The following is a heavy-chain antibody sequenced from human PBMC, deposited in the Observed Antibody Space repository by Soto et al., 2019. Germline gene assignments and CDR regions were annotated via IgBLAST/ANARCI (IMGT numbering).Heavy chain of an antibody. J-gene: IGHJ4*02. Sequence: PGGSLRLSCTVSGFAFNNYGISWVRQAPGKGLEWVSSISKSDYTYYSDSVKGRFTISRDNAKNSVSLQMNTLRVEDTAVYYCAREDSIIIPAVSDCWGQGTLVTVSS. V-gene: IGHV3-21*01. CDR1: GFAFNNYG. D-gene: IGHD2-2*01. CDR2: ISKSDYT. CDR3: AREDSIIIPAVSDC.